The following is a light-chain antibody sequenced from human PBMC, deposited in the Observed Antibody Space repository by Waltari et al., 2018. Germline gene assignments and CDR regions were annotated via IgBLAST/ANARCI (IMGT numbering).Light chain of an antibody. CDR3: SSYTSSSLVV. J-gene: IGLJ2*01. CDR1: NSDVGGYNY. V-gene: IGLV2-14*01. Sequence: QSALTQPASVSGSPGQSITISCSGTNSDVGGYNYVFRFQQHPGKAPKLMIYEVTYRPSGVSNRFSGSKSGNTASLTISGLQAEDEADYYCSSYTSSSLVVFGGGTKLTVL. CDR2: EVT.